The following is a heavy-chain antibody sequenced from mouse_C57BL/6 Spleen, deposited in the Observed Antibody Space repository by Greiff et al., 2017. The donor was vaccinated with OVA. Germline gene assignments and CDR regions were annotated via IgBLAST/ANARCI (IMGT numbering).Heavy chain of an antibody. V-gene: IGHV5-9-1*02. CDR2: ISSGGDYI. D-gene: IGHD2-3*01. Sequence: EVKVEESGEGLVKPGGSLKLSCAASGFTFSSYAMSWVRQTPEKRLEWVAYISSGGDYIYYADNVKGRFTISRDNARNTLYLQMSSLKSEDTAMYYCTRDRGYYDFDYWGQGTTLTVSS. J-gene: IGHJ2*01. CDR3: TRDRGYYDFDY. CDR1: GFTFSSYA.